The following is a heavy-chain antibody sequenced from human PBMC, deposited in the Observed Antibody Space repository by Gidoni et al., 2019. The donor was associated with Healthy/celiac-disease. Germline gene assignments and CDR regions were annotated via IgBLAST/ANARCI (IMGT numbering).Heavy chain of an antibody. Sequence: EVQLLESGGGLVQPGGSLRLSCAASGFTFSSYAMSWVRQAPGKGLEWVSAIRGSGGSTYYADSVKGRFTISRDNSKNTLYLQMNSLRAEDTAVYYCAKDGGSGWNYWYFDLWGRGTLVTVSS. CDR2: IRGSGGST. CDR1: GFTFSSYA. J-gene: IGHJ2*01. D-gene: IGHD6-19*01. CDR3: AKDGGSGWNYWYFDL. V-gene: IGHV3-23*01.